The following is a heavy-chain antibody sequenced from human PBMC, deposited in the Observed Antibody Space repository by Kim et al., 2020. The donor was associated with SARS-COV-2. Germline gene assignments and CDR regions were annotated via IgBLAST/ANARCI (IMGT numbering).Heavy chain of an antibody. CDR1: GFTFSSYS. CDR3: ARDDIVLMVYAIYYYGMDV. CDR2: ISSSSSTI. J-gene: IGHJ6*02. D-gene: IGHD2-8*01. Sequence: GGSLRLSCAASGFTFSSYSMNWVRQAPGKGLEWVSYISSSSSTIYYADSVKGRFTISRDNAKNSLYLQMNSLRAEDTAVYYCARDDIVLMVYAIYYYGMDVWGQGTTVTVSS. V-gene: IGHV3-48*04.